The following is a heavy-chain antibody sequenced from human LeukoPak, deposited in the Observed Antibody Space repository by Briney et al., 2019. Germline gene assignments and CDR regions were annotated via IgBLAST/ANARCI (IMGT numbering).Heavy chain of an antibody. CDR2: IWYDGSNK. CDR3: ARVDLVGATPLGAFDI. J-gene: IGHJ3*02. CDR1: GFTFSSYD. V-gene: IGHV3-33*01. D-gene: IGHD1-26*01. Sequence: PGGSLRLSCAASGFTFSSYDMRWVRQAPGKGLEWVAVIWYDGSNKYYADSVKGRFTISRDNSKNTLYLQMNSLRAEDTAVYYCARVDLVGATPLGAFDIWGQGQWSPSLQ.